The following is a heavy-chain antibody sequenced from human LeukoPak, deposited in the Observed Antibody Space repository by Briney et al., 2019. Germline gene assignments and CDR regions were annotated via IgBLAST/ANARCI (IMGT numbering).Heavy chain of an antibody. CDR3: AKGPYGSMVPFDY. Sequence: PGRSLRLSCAASGFTVSNNYMSWVRQGPGKGLEWVSIIYSGGSTYYADSVKGRFTISRDNSKNTLYLQMNSLRAEDTAVDYCAKGPYGSMVPFDYWGQGTLVTVSS. D-gene: IGHD3-10*01. CDR1: GFTVSNNY. CDR2: IYSGGST. V-gene: IGHV3-53*01. J-gene: IGHJ4*02.